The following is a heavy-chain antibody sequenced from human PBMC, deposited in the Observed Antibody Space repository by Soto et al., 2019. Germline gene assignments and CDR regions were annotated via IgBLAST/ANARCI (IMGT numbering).Heavy chain of an antibody. CDR1: GYTFTNYL. D-gene: IGHD3-3*01. Sequence: DSVKVSCNASGYTFTNYLITWVRQAPGQGLEWMGWINADYGNTNYEQKFQGRVTMTTDTSTNTAYMELRSLRSEDTAVYYCASTTYYDFWSGHWPYYYYGMDVWGQGTTVTVS. CDR2: INADYGNT. V-gene: IGHV1-18*04. CDR3: ASTTYYDFWSGHWPYYYYGMDV. J-gene: IGHJ6*02.